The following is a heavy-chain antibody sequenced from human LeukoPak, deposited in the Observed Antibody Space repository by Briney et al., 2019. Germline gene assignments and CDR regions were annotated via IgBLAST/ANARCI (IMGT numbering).Heavy chain of an antibody. CDR3: ARHTSVYDTDY. Sequence: GESLKISCKGSGYSFTNYWIGWVRQMPGKGLEWMGIIYPGDSDIRYSPSFQGQVTISADKSISTAYLQWSSLKAPDSAMYYCARHTSVYDTDYWGQGTLVTVSS. CDR2: IYPGDSDI. J-gene: IGHJ4*02. D-gene: IGHD5/OR15-5a*01. V-gene: IGHV5-51*01. CDR1: GYSFTNYW.